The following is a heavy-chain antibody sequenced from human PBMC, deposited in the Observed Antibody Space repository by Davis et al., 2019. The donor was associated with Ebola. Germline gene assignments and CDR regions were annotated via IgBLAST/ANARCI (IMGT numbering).Heavy chain of an antibody. J-gene: IGHJ6*04. V-gene: IGHV4-34*01. CDR1: GGSFSAYY. CDR2: IYHTGDT. D-gene: IGHD3-10*01. CDR3: ARRAGFHFYYGMDV. Sequence: SETLSLTCAVDGGSFSAYYWSWIRQPPGKGLEWIGEIYHTGDTNYNPSLKSRVTISVDTSKNQFSLRLNSVTAADTAVYYCARRAGFHFYYGMDVWGKGTTVIVSS.